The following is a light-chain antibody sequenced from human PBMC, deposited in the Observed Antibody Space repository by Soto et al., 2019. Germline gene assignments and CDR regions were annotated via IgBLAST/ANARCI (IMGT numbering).Light chain of an antibody. CDR3: QEYHSPAFA. CDR2: AAS. CDR1: QGISNS. Sequence: DIQMTQSPSSLSASVGDTVTITCRASQGISNSLAWYQQKPGKVPDLLIYAASTVQSGVPSRCSGSGSGTDFTLTISSLHREDVATYDGQEYHSPAFAFGNGNKVDI. J-gene: IGKJ3*01. V-gene: IGKV1-27*01.